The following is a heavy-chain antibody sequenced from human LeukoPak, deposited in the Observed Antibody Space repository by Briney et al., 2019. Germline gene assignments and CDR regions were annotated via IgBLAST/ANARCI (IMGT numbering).Heavy chain of an antibody. CDR2: INSDGSST. J-gene: IGHJ5*02. Sequence: PGGSLRLSCAASGFTFSSYWMHWVRQAPEKGLVWVSRINSDGSSTSYADSVKGRFTISRDNAKNTLYLQMNSLRAEDTAVYYCASSPAAAGTWFDPWGQGTLVTVSS. CDR3: ASSPAAAGTWFDP. V-gene: IGHV3-74*01. CDR1: GFTFSSYW. D-gene: IGHD6-13*01.